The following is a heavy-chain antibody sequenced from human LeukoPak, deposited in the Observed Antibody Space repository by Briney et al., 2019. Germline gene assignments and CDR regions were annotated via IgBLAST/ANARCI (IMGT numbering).Heavy chain of an antibody. CDR1: GFTFSSYD. CDR2: IGTAGDT. V-gene: IGHV3-13*01. CDR3: ARGSRDSGSFRYYYYYMDV. D-gene: IGHD6-13*01. J-gene: IGHJ6*03. Sequence: GGSLRLSCAASGFTFSSYDMHWVRQATGKGLEWVSAIGTAGDTYYPGSVKGRFTISRENAKNSLYLQMNSPRAGDTAVYYCARGSRDSGSFRYYYYYMDVWGKGTTVTVSS.